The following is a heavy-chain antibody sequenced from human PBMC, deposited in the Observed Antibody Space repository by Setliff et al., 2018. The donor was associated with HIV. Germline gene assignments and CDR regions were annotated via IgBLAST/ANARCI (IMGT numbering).Heavy chain of an antibody. V-gene: IGHV4-61*09. CDR3: ARGRGGAAAGGYDYMDV. D-gene: IGHD6-13*01. CDR1: GGSISSGGYY. Sequence: SETLSLTCTVSGGSISSGGYYWSWIRQPAGKGLEWIGHIYTSGSTNYNPPLKSRVTISIDTSKNQFSLKLISVTAADTAVYYCARGRGGAAAGGYDYMDVWGKGTTVTVSS. J-gene: IGHJ6*03. CDR2: IYTSGST.